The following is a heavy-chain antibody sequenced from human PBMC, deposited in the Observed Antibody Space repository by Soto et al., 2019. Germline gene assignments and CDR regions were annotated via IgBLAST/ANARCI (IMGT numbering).Heavy chain of an antibody. J-gene: IGHJ4*02. Sequence: GGSLRLSCTASGFILSEYAMNWVRHTPGAGLEWVSTLSKDGANEHYVDSVKGRFTISRDDAKNTLYLQMNSLRAEDTAMYYCAKDPSTGGADYWGQGTQVTVSS. CDR3: AKDPSTGGADY. D-gene: IGHD2-15*01. V-gene: IGHV3-23*01. CDR1: GFILSEYA. CDR2: LSKDGANE.